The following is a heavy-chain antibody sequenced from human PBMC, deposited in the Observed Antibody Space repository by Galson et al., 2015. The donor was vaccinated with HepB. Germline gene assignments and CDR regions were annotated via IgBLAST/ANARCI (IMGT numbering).Heavy chain of an antibody. J-gene: IGHJ6*02. V-gene: IGHV2-70*01. CDR3: ARTPGHPTDYYDSSGYFPNYGMDV. Sequence: PALVKPTQTLTLTCTFSGFSLSTSGMCVSWIRQPPGKALEWLALIDWDDDKYYSTSLKTRLTISKDTSKNQVVLTMTNMDPVDTATYYCARTPGHPTDYYDSSGYFPNYGMDVWGQGTTVTVSS. CDR2: IDWDDDK. CDR1: GFSLSTSGMC. D-gene: IGHD3-22*01.